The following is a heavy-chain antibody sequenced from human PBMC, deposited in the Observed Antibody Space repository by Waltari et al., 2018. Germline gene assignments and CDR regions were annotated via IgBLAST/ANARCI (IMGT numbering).Heavy chain of an antibody. J-gene: IGHJ4*02. Sequence: EVRLVASGGGLVQPGGSLRLSCASSGFPFSSDGMRWVGQPPGKELEGVANIKQDGSEKYYVDSVKGRFTISRDNAKNSLYLQMNSLMAEDTAVYYCARDRGSGGSCYLDYWGQGTLVTVSS. D-gene: IGHD2-15*01. CDR1: GFPFSSDG. CDR2: IKQDGSEK. V-gene: IGHV3-7*01. CDR3: ARDRGSGGSCYLDY.